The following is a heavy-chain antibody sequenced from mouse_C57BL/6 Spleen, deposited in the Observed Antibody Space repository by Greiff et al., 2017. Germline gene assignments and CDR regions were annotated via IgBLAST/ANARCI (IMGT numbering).Heavy chain of an antibody. CDR2: SRNKANDYTT. Sequence: VHLVESGGGLVQSGRSLRLSCATSGFTFSDFYMEWVRQAPGKGLEWIAASRNKANDYTTEYSASVKGRFIVSRDTSQSILYLQMNALRAEDTAIYYWARESSFYAMDYWGQGTSVTVSS. V-gene: IGHV7-1*01. J-gene: IGHJ4*01. CDR3: ARESSFYAMDY. D-gene: IGHD1-1*01. CDR1: GFTFSDFY.